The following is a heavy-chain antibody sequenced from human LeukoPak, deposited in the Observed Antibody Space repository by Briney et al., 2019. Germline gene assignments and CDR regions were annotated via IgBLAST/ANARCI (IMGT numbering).Heavy chain of an antibody. CDR2: INPNSGGT. D-gene: IGHD3-10*01. CDR3: ARLGFGFGELSLHYGMDV. CDR1: GYTFTGYY. J-gene: IGHJ6*02. V-gene: IGHV1-2*02. Sequence: ASVKVSCKASGYTFTGYYMHWVRQAPGQGLEWMGWINPNSGGTNYAQKFQGRVTMTRDTSISTAYMELSRLRSDDTAVYYCARLGFGFGELSLHYGMDVWGQGTTVTVSS.